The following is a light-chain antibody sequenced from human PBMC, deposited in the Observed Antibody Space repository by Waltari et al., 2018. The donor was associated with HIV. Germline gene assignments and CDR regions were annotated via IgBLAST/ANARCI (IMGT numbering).Light chain of an antibody. Sequence: DIVMTQSPDSLAVSLGERATINCKSSQSVLYNSNSKNYLAWYQQKPGQPPKLLIYWASTRESGVPDRFSGSGSGTDFTLTISSLQTEDVAVYYCQQYYDTPWTFGQGTKVEIK. CDR3: QQYYDTPWT. V-gene: IGKV4-1*01. CDR2: WAS. J-gene: IGKJ1*01. CDR1: QSVLYNSNSKNY.